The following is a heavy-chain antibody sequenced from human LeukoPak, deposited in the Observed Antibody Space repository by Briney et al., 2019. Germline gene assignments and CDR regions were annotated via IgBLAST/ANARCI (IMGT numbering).Heavy chain of an antibody. CDR1: GFTFSSYA. CDR3: AKDRYSSNWLGAFDY. V-gene: IGHV3-23*01. D-gene: IGHD6-13*01. Sequence: GGSLRLSCAASGFTFSSYAMSWVRQAPGKGLEWVSTISSGSNIYYADSVKGRFTISRDTSKNTVYLQMNSLRAEDMAVYYCAKDRYSSNWLGAFDYWGQGTLVTVSS. J-gene: IGHJ4*02. CDR2: ISSGSNI.